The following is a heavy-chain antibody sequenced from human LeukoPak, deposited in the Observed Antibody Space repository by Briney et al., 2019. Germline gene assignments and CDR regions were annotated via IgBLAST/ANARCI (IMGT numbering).Heavy chain of an antibody. J-gene: IGHJ5*02. CDR1: GYTFTSYY. V-gene: IGHV1-46*01. CDR2: INPSGGST. CDR3: ARDKTDSSTYSWFDP. Sequence: ASVKVSCKASGYTFTSYYMHWVRQAPGQGFEWMGIINPSGGSTSYAQKFQGRVTMTRDTSTSTIYMELSSLRSEDTVVYYCARDKTDSSTYSWFDPWGQGTLVTVSS. D-gene: IGHD6-13*01.